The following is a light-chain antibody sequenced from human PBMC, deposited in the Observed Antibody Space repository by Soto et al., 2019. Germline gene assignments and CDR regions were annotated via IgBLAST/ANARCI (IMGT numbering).Light chain of an antibody. CDR1: SSDVGGYNY. J-gene: IGLJ1*01. CDR3: SSDAGSSNV. V-gene: IGLV2-8*01. Sequence: QSALTQPPSASGSPGQSVAISCTGTSSDVGGYNYVSWYQQHPGNAPKLMIYEVTKRPSGVPDRFSGSKSGNTASLTVSGLQDEDEADYYCSSDAGSSNVFGTGTKLTVL. CDR2: EVT.